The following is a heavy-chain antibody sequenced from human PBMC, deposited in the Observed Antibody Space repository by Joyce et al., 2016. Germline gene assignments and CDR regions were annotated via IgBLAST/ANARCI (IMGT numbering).Heavy chain of an antibody. J-gene: IGHJ5*02. D-gene: IGHD3-10*01. Sequence: QVQLVESGGGVVQPGRSLRLSCAASGFTFSSYAMHRVRPAPVKGLDWVAVILYDGSNKYHTKSFKGRFSISRDNSKTTLFLQMNTLRAEDSAVYYCARGGTMIRGALNWFDPWGQGTLVTVSS. V-gene: IGHV3-33*01. CDR3: ARGGTMIRGALNWFDP. CDR2: ILYDGSNK. CDR1: GFTFSSYA.